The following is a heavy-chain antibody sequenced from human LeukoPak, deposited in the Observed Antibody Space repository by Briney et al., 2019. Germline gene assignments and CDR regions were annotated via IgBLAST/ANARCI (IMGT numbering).Heavy chain of an antibody. V-gene: IGHV4-59*01. CDR3: ARGGGYSGYDFGY. D-gene: IGHD5-12*01. J-gene: IGHJ4*02. Sequence: SETLSLTCTVSGGSISSYYWSWIRQPPGKGLEWIGDIYYSGSTNYNPSLKSRVTISVDTCKNQFSLNLSSVTAADTAVYYCARGGGYSGYDFGYWGQGTLVTVSS. CDR2: IYYSGST. CDR1: GGSISSYY.